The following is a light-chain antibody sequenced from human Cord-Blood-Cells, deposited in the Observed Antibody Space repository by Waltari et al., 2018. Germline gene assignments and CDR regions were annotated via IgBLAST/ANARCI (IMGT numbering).Light chain of an antibody. CDR2: DVS. CDR3: CSYAGSYTWV. J-gene: IGLJ3*02. V-gene: IGLV2-11*01. CDR1: SSDVGGYNY. Sequence: QSALTQPRSVSGSPGQSVTIPCPATSSDVGGYNYVSWYHQHPGKAPKLMIYDVSKRPSGVPDRFSGSKSGNTASLTISGLQAEDEADYYCCSYAGSYTWVFGGGTKLTVL.